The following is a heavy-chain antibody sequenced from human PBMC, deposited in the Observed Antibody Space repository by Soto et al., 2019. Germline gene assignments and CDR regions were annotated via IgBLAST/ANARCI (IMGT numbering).Heavy chain of an antibody. D-gene: IGHD3-16*01. Sequence: QVQLVESGGGVVQPGRSLRLSCAASGFTFSSYGMHWVRQAPGKGLEWVAVIYDGSNKYYADSVKGRFTISRDNSKNTLYLKMNGLRAEDRVVFYCEKGFGGGPRDVGGKGTTVPFSS. CDR2: IYDGSNK. CDR3: EKGFGGGPRDV. CDR1: GFTFSSYG. J-gene: IGHJ6*03. V-gene: IGHV3-30*18.